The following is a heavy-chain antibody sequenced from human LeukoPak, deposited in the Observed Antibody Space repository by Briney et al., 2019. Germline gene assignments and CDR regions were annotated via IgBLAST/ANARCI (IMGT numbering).Heavy chain of an antibody. CDR3: ASWGAGGNS. V-gene: IGHV3-7*01. CDR2: INPDGSGK. Sequence: GGSLRLSCEASGFTLSTYWMNWVRQVPGKGLDWVANINPDGSGKRYVDSVKGRFTIARDNADNSLSLQMNSPRAEDTAVYYCASWGAGGNSWGQGTLVTVSS. J-gene: IGHJ4*02. CDR1: GFTLSTYW. D-gene: IGHD3-16*01.